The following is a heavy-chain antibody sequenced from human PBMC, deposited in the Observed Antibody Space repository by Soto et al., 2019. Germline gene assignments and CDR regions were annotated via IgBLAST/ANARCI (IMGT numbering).Heavy chain of an antibody. D-gene: IGHD2-8*01. Sequence: GGSLKLSCAASGFTFSSYDMHWVRQATGKGLEWVSAIGTAGDTYYPGSVKGRFTISRENAKNSLYLHLNSLRVGDTAVYYCARYGTRGDWWGLGTQVTVSS. CDR2: IGTAGDT. V-gene: IGHV3-13*01. CDR3: ARYGTRGDW. CDR1: GFTFSSYD. J-gene: IGHJ5*01.